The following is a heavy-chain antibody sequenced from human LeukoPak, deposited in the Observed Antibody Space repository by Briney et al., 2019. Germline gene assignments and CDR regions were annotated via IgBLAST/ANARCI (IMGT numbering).Heavy chain of an antibody. CDR2: VNSNDRP. CDR1: GFNFSNYA. D-gene: IGHD6-13*01. V-gene: IGHV3-23*01. CDR3: ARGISSSWYGAFDI. Sequence: PGGSLRLSCAASGFNFSNYAMTWVRQAPGKGLEWVSTVNSNDRPYYADSVKGRFTISRDNSKNTLYLQMNSLRAEDTAVYYCARGISSSWYGAFDIWGQGTMVTVSS. J-gene: IGHJ3*02.